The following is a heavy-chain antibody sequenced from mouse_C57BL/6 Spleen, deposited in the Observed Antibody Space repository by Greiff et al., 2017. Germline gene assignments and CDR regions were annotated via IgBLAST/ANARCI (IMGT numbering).Heavy chain of an antibody. D-gene: IGHD1-1*01. CDR3: ARSGGSSYFDY. CDR1: GYTFTSYG. V-gene: IGHV1-81*01. Sequence: QVQLQQSGAELARPGASVKLSCKASGYTFTSYGISWVQQRPGQGLEWIGEIYPRSGDTYYNEKFKGKATLTADKSSSTAYMELRSLTSEDSAVYFCARSGGSSYFDYWGQGTTLTVSS. J-gene: IGHJ2*01. CDR2: IYPRSGDT.